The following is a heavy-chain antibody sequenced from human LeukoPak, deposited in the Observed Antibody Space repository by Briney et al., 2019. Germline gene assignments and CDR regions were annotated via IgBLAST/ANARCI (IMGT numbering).Heavy chain of an antibody. Sequence: GGSLRLSCAASGFTFSSYAMSWVRQAPGKGLEWVSAISGSGGSTYYADSVKGRFTISRGNSKNTLYLQMNSLRAEDTAVYYCAKSVRYSSGWPTGFDYWGQGALVTVSS. CDR1: GFTFSSYA. V-gene: IGHV3-23*01. CDR3: AKSVRYSSGWPTGFDY. D-gene: IGHD6-19*01. J-gene: IGHJ4*02. CDR2: ISGSGGST.